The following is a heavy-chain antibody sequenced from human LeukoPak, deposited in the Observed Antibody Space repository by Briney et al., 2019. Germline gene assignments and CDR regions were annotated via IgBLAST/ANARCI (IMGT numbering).Heavy chain of an antibody. CDR2: ISGSGDYT. D-gene: IGHD3-9*01. CDR3: ARDYPGDWFPWEDCFDN. J-gene: IGHJ4*02. Sequence: PGGSVRLSCGASGFTFSSDAMSWVRQAPGKGLEWVSSISGSGDYTDYADSVKGRCTISRDTSKNTVYLQITSLRAEHAAIYYCARDYPGDWFPWEDCFDNWGQGTLVHVSS. V-gene: IGHV3-23*01. CDR1: GFTFSSDA.